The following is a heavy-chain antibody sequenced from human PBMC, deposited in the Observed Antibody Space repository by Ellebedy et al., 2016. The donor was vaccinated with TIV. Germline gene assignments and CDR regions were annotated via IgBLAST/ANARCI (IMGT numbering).Heavy chain of an antibody. CDR3: TRFEIISGGGYGMDV. J-gene: IGHJ6*02. V-gene: IGHV3-13*01. Sequence: GGSLRLXCAASGFTFSRYDMHWVRKSTRKGLEWVASIDNAGDTYYPGSVKGRFTISRENAKNSLYLQMNSLRVEDTAVYYCTRFEIISGGGYGMDVWGQGTTVTVSS. CDR1: GFTFSRYD. CDR2: IDNAGDT. D-gene: IGHD3-16*01.